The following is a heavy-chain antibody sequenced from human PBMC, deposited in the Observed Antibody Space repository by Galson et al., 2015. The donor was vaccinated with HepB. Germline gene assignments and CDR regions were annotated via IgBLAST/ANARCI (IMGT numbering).Heavy chain of an antibody. CDR2: IKSKPDGETT. Sequence: SLKLSCAASGFTFRNAYMNWVRQAPGKGLEWVGRIKSKPDGETTDYAAHVKDRFVISRDDSKNTLYLQMTGLKTEDTAVYYCTTYKSRYAPGWQDFDYWGQGTLVTVSS. CDR1: GFTFRNAY. V-gene: IGHV3-15*07. D-gene: IGHD3-16*01. J-gene: IGHJ4*02. CDR3: TTYKSRYAPGWQDFDY.